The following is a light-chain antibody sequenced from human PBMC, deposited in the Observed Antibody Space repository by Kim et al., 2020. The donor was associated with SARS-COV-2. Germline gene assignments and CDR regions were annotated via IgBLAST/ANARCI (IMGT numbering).Light chain of an antibody. CDR3: QQYGTLPYA. Sequence: EIVLTQAPGTLSLSPGERATVSCRASQSVSSSHLAWYQQKPGQAPRLLIYGASRRTTGIADRFTASGSGTDFTLSIGRLEPEDFAVYYCQQYGTLPYAFGQGTKLEI. CDR2: GAS. J-gene: IGKJ2*01. CDR1: QSVSSSH. V-gene: IGKV3-20*01.